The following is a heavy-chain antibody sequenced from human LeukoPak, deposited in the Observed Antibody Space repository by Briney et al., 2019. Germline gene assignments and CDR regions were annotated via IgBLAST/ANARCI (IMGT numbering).Heavy chain of an antibody. CDR3: ARGSKLMVRGVTYFDY. CDR1: GGSISSGSYY. J-gene: IGHJ4*02. V-gene: IGHV4-61*02. D-gene: IGHD3-10*01. CDR2: IYTSGST. Sequence: KPSETLSLTCTVSGGSISSGSYYWSWIRQPAGKGLEWIGRIYTSGSTNYNPSLKSRVTISVDTSKNQFSLKLSSVTAADTAVYYCARGSKLMVRGVTYFDYWGQGTLVTVSS.